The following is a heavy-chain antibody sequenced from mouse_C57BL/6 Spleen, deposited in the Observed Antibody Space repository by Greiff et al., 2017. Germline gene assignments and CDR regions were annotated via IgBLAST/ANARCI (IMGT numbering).Heavy chain of an antibody. V-gene: IGHV1-81*01. CDR2: IYPRSGNT. J-gene: IGHJ4*01. Sequence: VKLVESGAELARPGASVKLSCKASGYTFTSYGISWVKQRTGQGLEWIGEIYPRSGNTYYNEKFKGKATLTADKSSSTAYMELRSLTSEDSAVYFCARCPITTVVADYAMDYWGQGTSVTVSS. D-gene: IGHD1-1*01. CDR1: GYTFTSYG. CDR3: ARCPITTVVADYAMDY.